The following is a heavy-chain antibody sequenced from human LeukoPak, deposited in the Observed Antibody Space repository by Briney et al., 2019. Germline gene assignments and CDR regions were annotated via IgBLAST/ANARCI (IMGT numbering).Heavy chain of an antibody. CDR2: IYYSGST. CDR3: ARSSSRHQNYFDY. CDR1: GGSISNYY. Sequence: SETLSLTCTVSGGSISNYYWSWIRQPPGKGLEWIGYIYYSGSTNYNPSLKSRVTISVDTSKNQFSLKLSSVTAADTAVYYCARSSSRHQNYFDYWGQGTLVTVSS. D-gene: IGHD6-6*01. V-gene: IGHV4-59*12. J-gene: IGHJ4*02.